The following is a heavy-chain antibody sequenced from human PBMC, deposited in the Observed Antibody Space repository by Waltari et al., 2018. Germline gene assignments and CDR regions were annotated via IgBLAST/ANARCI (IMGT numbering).Heavy chain of an antibody. V-gene: IGHV5-51*01. CDR1: GYNFTNYL. J-gene: IGHJ4*02. CDR3: ASPDY. CDR2: VHPGDSDV. Sequence: EVPFVQSGAELKKRGASLKLSCRATGYNFTNYLICWGRQMPGTGLEWLGTVHPGDSDVRYSPSFQGHITISADKSVSTAYLQLNNLRASDSAIYYCASPDYWGQGTLVTVSS.